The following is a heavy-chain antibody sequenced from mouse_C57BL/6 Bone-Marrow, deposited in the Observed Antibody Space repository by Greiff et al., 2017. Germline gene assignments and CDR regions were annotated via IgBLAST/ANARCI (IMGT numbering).Heavy chain of an antibody. CDR3: AIITTVVRYFDY. D-gene: IGHD1-1*01. V-gene: IGHV5-6*01. CDR1: GFTFSSYG. Sequence: EVKLVESGGDLVKPGGSLKLSCAASGFTFSSYGMSWVRQTPDKRLEWVATISSGGSYTYYPDSVKGRFTISRDNAKNTLYLQMSSLKSEDTAMYYCAIITTVVRYFDYLGQGTTLTVSS. CDR2: ISSGGSYT. J-gene: IGHJ2*01.